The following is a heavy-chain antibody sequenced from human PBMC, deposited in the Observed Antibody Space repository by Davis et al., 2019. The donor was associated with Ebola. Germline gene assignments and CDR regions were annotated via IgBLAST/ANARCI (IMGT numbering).Heavy chain of an antibody. D-gene: IGHD3-16*02. Sequence: SETLSLTCTVSGGSISSSSYYWGWIRQPPGKGLEWIGSIYYSGSTNYNPSLKSRVTISVDTSKNQFSLKLSSVTAADTAVYYCARGHDYIWGSYRSRPYGMDVWGQGTTVTVSS. V-gene: IGHV4-39*07. CDR2: IYYSGST. J-gene: IGHJ6*02. CDR3: ARGHDYIWGSYRSRPYGMDV. CDR1: GGSISSSSYY.